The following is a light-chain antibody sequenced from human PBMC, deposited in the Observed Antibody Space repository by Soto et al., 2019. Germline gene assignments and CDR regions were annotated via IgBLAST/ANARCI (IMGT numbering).Light chain of an antibody. CDR1: RSYVGAYNF. CDR3: TSSTSRGTYV. Sequence: QAARTQPASVSGSPGQAVTLSCTGTRSYVGAYNFVSWYRQHPGKAPKLIIYNVSDRPSGVSNRFSGSKSANTASLTISGLQAEDEADYYCTSSTSRGTYVFGTGTKVTVL. V-gene: IGLV2-14*03. CDR2: NVS. J-gene: IGLJ1*01.